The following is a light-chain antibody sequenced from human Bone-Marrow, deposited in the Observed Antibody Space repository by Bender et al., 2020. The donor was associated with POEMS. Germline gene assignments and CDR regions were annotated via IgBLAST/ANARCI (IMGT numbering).Light chain of an antibody. CDR2: RTN. CDR1: TSNIGIKY. Sequence: QSVMTQAPSVSATPGQTVRISCSGTTSNIGIKYVYWYQQFPGAAPKLLISRTNLRPSGVPDRFSGSKSGTSASLTISGLRSEDEADYYCASWDDSLSAWVFGGGTKLTVL. V-gene: IGLV1-47*01. J-gene: IGLJ3*02. CDR3: ASWDDSLSAWV.